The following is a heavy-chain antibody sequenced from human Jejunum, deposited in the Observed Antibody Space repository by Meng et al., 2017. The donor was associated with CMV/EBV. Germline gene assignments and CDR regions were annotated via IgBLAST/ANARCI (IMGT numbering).Heavy chain of an antibody. V-gene: IGHV4-4*07. CDR3: ARSGYYYDTTGYSPFDY. D-gene: IGHD3-22*01. CDR1: GGPLTNYY. J-gene: IGHJ4*02. CDR2: IYTNGRA. Sequence: QVQLQESGPGLLRPSGXLSLTCSVSGGPLTNYYWNWILPTAGKGREWIGRIYTNGRAIYHPSLVSRVTISEDTSKNQFSLRLTSVTAADTAVYYCARSGYYYDTTGYSPFDYWGQGALVTSPQ.